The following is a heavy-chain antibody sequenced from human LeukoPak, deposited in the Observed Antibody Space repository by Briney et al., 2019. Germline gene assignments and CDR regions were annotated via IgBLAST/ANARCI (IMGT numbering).Heavy chain of an antibody. J-gene: IGHJ4*02. V-gene: IGHV1-18*01. CDR3: ARDGSGVWFDY. Sequence: ASVKVSCKASNYTFSSYGISWVRQAPGQGLEWMAWINAYNGDTDYAQPFQGRVTLTTETSTSTAYMELRSLRSDDTAVYYCARDGSGVWFDYWGQGTLVTVSS. CDR2: INAYNGDT. D-gene: IGHD3-10*01. CDR1: NYTFSSYG.